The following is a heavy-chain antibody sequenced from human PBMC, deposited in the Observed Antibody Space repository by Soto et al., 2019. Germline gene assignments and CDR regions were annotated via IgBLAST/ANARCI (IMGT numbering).Heavy chain of an antibody. D-gene: IGHD3-10*01. V-gene: IGHV4-31*02. CDR1: GGSIGSRDYY. CDR3: ARDKGGAALKGSGMDV. CDR2: IYYNGNT. Sequence: QVQVQESGPGLVKPSQTLSLECRVSGGSIGSRDYYWSWIRQHPEKGLEWIGSIYYNGNTDYNPSLRGRPTMSLDTSMNEFSLKLTSVTAADTAVYYCARDKGGAALKGSGMDVWGQGTTVTVS. J-gene: IGHJ6*02.